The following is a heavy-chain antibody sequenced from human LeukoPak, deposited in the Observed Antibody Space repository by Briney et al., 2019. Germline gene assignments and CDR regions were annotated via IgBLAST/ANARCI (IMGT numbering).Heavy chain of an antibody. CDR2: IYYDGYP. J-gene: IGHJ4*02. CDR1: GASLSSYF. Sequence: SETLSLTCNFSGASLSSYFWSWIGQPPGKGLEWIGYIYYDGYPNYSPSLRSRITISVEKSKSQFSLNLRSVTAADTALYFCAGTELGYCTVTGCPLESWGQGTLVTVSS. CDR3: AGTELGYCTVTGCPLES. D-gene: IGHD2-8*02. V-gene: IGHV4-59*01.